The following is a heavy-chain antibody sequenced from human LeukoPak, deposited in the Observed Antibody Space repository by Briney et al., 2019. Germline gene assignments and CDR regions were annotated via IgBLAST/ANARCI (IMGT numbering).Heavy chain of an antibody. CDR3: ARPTRKTGDLFDGFDL. D-gene: IGHD3/OR15-3a*01. J-gene: IGHJ3*01. V-gene: IGHV1-18*01. Sequence: GASVKVSCKASGYTFTNYGINWVRQAPGQGPEWMGWISGYNGNGNYAQKFQGRVTMTTDTSTSTAYMELRSLRSDDTAVYYCARPTRKTGDLFDGFDLWGQGTMVTVSS. CDR2: ISGYNGNG. CDR1: GYTFTNYG.